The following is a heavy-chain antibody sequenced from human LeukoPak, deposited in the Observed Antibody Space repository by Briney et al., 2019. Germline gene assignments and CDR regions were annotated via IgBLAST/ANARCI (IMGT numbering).Heavy chain of an antibody. V-gene: IGHV3-21*01. Sequence: PGGSLRLSCAASGFTFSDHYMDWVRQAPGKGPEWVSSFSSSSSYIYYADSVKGRFTISRDNAKNSLYLQMNSLRAEDTAVYYCAREGQLDAGYWGQGTLVTVSS. CDR2: FSSSSSYI. CDR1: GFTFSDHY. J-gene: IGHJ4*02. D-gene: IGHD6-6*01. CDR3: AREGQLDAGY.